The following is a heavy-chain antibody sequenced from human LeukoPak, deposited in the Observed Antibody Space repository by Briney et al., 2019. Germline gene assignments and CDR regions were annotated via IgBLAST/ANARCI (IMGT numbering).Heavy chain of an antibody. J-gene: IGHJ4*02. D-gene: IGHD5-18*01. CDR3: ATGDEDSTMNFYH. CDR2: INWDGGTT. Sequence: PGGSLRLTCAASGFVFEESTMHWVRQALGKGLEWVSLINWDGGTTHYAGSVKGRFTISRDNSKNSLYLQLNSLTSDDTALYYCATGDEDSTMNFYHWGQGTLVTVSS. CDR1: GFVFEEST. V-gene: IGHV3-43*01.